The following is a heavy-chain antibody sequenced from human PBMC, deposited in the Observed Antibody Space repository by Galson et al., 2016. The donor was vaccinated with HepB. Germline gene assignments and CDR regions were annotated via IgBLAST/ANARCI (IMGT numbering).Heavy chain of an antibody. CDR1: GFSLTTSGMR. CDR3: ARQSDYGAPHFDD. J-gene: IGHJ4*02. V-gene: IGHV2-70*04. D-gene: IGHD4/OR15-4a*01. Sequence: PALVKPTQTLTLTCTFSGFSLTTSGMRVNWIRQPPGKALEWLARIDWDDDKFYSTSLKTRLTVSKDTSKNQVVLTMTNMDPVDTATYYCARQSDYGAPHFDDWGQGTLVTVSS. CDR2: IDWDDDK.